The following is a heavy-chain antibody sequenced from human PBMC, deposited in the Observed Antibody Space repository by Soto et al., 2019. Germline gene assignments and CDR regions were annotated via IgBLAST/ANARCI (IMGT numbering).Heavy chain of an antibody. CDR1: GSSVSSNNYY. CDR3: ARMYSSGSGWLQP. J-gene: IGHJ5*02. V-gene: IGHV4-39*02. CDR2: VYNSVST. Sequence: SETLSLTCTVSGSSVSSNNYYWAFIRQPPGKGLEWIGSVYNSVSTYYNPSLESRLTVSLDTSKNHFSMSLTSVTDADTAHYYCARMYSSGSGWLQPWGQGTLVTVSS. D-gene: IGHD6-19*01.